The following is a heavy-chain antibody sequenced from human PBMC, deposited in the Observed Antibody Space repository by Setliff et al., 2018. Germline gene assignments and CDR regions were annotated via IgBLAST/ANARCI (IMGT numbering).Heavy chain of an antibody. Sequence: GGSLRLSCLASGFSFSNTKMSWIRQAPGKGLEWVGRIKSAADGGTIEYAAAVNGRFTVSRDDSKNTLYLQMNNLRAEDTAVYYCAKDHSPYYYDSSGYAFDYWGQGTLVTVSS. CDR2: IKSAADGGTI. D-gene: IGHD3-22*01. J-gene: IGHJ4*02. V-gene: IGHV3-15*01. CDR3: AKDHSPYYYDSSGYAFDY. CDR1: GFSFSNTK.